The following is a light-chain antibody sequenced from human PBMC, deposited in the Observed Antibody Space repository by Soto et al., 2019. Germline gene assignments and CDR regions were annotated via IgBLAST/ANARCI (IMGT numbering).Light chain of an antibody. CDR3: QQYNNWPLT. V-gene: IGKV3-15*01. J-gene: IGKJ4*01. Sequence: EIVMTQSPATLSVSPGERPTLSCRASQSVSSNLAWYQQKPGQPPRLLIYGASTRATGIPARFSGSGSGTEFTLTISSLQSEDFAFYYCQQYNNWPLTFGGGTKVEIK. CDR2: GAS. CDR1: QSVSSN.